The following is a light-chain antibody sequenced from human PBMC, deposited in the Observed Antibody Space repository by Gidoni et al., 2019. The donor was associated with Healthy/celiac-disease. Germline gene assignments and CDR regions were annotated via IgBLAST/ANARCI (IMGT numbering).Light chain of an antibody. Sequence: DIQLTQSPSFLSASVGDRVTLTCRASQGISSYLAWYQQKPGKATKLLIYAASTLQSGVPSRFSGSGSGTEFTLTISILQPEDFATYYCQQRPFGQGTKVEIK. CDR2: AAS. CDR3: QQRP. V-gene: IGKV1-9*01. J-gene: IGKJ1*01. CDR1: QGISSY.